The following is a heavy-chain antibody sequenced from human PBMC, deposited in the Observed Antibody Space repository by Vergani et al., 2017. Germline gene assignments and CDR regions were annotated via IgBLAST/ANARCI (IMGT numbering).Heavy chain of an antibody. CDR3: ARESYYGSGSYYPKHNWFDP. Sequence: QVQLVQSWAKVKKPGSSVKVSCKASGGTFSSYTISWVRQAPGQGLEGMGRSIPNLVIANYAQKFQGRVTITADKSTSTAYMELSSMRSEDTAVYYCARESYYGSGSYYPKHNWFDPWGQGTLVTVSS. CDR2: SIPNLVIA. D-gene: IGHD3-10*01. V-gene: IGHV1-69*08. CDR1: GGTFSSYT. J-gene: IGHJ5*02.